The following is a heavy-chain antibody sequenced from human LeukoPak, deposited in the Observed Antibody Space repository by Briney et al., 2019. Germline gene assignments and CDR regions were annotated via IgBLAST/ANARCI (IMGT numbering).Heavy chain of an antibody. J-gene: IGHJ4*02. CDR3: ARRVSSIAARFDY. Sequence: SQTLSLTCTVSGGSISSGDYYWSWIRQPPGKGLEWIGSIYYSGSTYYNPSLKSRVTISVDTSKNQFSLKLSSVTAADTAVYYCARRVSSIAARFDYWGQGTLVTVSS. D-gene: IGHD6-6*01. V-gene: IGHV4-39*01. CDR2: IYYSGST. CDR1: GGSISSGDYY.